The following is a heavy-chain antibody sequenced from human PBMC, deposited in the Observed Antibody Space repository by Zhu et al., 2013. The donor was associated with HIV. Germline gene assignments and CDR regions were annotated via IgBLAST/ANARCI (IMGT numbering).Heavy chain of an antibody. V-gene: IGHV1-69*01. CDR1: EDNFSNYG. CDR2: IIPLFNAP. J-gene: IGHJ3*01. Sequence: QVQLLQSGAEVKKPGPSVKVSCKASEDNFSNYGINWVRQAPGQRLEWMGGIIPLFNAPTYAPKFQGRVISTWDASTDTAYLDLSRLRSEDTGLYYCARGAMTWRAAFDVWGQGAMVIVSS. CDR3: ARGAMTWRAAFDV.